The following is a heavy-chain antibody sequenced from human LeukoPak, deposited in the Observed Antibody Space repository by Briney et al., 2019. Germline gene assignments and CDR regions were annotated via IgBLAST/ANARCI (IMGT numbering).Heavy chain of an antibody. Sequence: PSETLSLTCAVYGGSFSGYYWSWIRQPPGKGLEWIAYIYYSGTTDYNPSLKSRVTITLDTSKNQFSLKLNSVTAADTAVYYCARSYDSRGYFYYGMDVWGQGTTVTVSS. D-gene: IGHD3-22*01. J-gene: IGHJ6*02. CDR1: GGSFSGYY. V-gene: IGHV4-59*01. CDR2: IYYSGTT. CDR3: ARSYDSRGYFYYGMDV.